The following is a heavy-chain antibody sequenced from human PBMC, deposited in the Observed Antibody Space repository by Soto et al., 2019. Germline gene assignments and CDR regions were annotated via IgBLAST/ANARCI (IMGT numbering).Heavy chain of an antibody. CDR1: GGSISSSNW. D-gene: IGHD5-12*01. CDR3: ARDNSGYDWVCLDY. J-gene: IGHJ4*02. V-gene: IGHV4-4*02. Sequence: PSETLSLTCAVSGGSISSSNWWSWVRQPPGKGLEWIGEIYHSGSTNYNPSLKSRVTISVDKSKNQFSLKLSSVTAADTAVYYCARDNSGYDWVCLDYWGQVTLVTVSS. CDR2: IYHSGST.